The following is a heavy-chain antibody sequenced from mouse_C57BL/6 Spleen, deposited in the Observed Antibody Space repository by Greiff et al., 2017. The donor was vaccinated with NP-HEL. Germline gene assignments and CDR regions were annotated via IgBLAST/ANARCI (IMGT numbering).Heavy chain of an antibody. CDR2: IYPSDSET. V-gene: IGHV1-61*01. CDR1: GYTFTSYW. D-gene: IGHD4-1*01. J-gene: IGHJ2*01. Sequence: VQLQQPGAELVRPGSSVKLSCKASGYTFTSYWMDWVKQRPGQGLEWIGNIYPSDSETHYNQKFKDKATLTVDKSSSTAYMQLSSLTSEDSAVYYCARSGNWVIDYWGQGTTLTVSS. CDR3: ARSGNWVIDY.